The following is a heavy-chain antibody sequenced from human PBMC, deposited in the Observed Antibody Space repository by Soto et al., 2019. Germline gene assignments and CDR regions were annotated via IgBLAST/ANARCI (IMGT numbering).Heavy chain of an antibody. V-gene: IGHV4-39*01. D-gene: IGHD6-25*01. CDR3: AGQTFTIAAASYGRSNWFDP. Sequence: KTSETLSLTCSASGGSITSSSHFWGWVRQPPGKGLEWIGTIYFTGNTYYTPSLKSRLTMSIGTSKNEFSLRLNSVTAADTAVYYCAGQTFTIAAASYGRSNWFDPWGPGTLVTVSS. CDR1: GGSITSSSHF. J-gene: IGHJ5*02. CDR2: IYFTGNT.